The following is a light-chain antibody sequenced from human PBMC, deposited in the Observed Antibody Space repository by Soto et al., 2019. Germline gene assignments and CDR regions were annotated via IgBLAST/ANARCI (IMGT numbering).Light chain of an antibody. J-gene: IGLJ1*01. V-gene: IGLV2-14*01. CDR3: SSYTDSSNYV. Sequence: QAVVTQPASXXXXPGQSITISCTGTSSDLAIYNYVSWYQQQPGKAPKLMIYQVTNRPSGVSNRFSGSRSGNTASLTISGLQAEDEADYYCSSYTDSSNYVFGTGTKVTVL. CDR2: QVT. CDR1: SSDLAIYNY.